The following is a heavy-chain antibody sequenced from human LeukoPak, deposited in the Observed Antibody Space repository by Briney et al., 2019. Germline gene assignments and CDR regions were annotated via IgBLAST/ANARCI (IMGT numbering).Heavy chain of an antibody. CDR2: ITVESDII. J-gene: IGHJ5*02. CDR3: ARHDIVVVPAAIQTKFSGWFDP. V-gene: IGHV3-48*04. D-gene: IGHD2-2*01. Sequence: PGGSLRLSCAASEFSFIDYAMNWVRQAPGKGLEWISYITVESDIIHYADSVKGRFTISRDNAKNSLYLQMNGLRAEDTAVYYCARHDIVVVPAAIQTKFSGWFDPWGQGTLVTVSS. CDR1: EFSFIDYA.